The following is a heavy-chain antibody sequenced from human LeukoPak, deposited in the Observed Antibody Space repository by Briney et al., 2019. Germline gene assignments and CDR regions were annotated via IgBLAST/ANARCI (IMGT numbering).Heavy chain of an antibody. D-gene: IGHD2-8*01. J-gene: IGHJ5*02. V-gene: IGHV1-8*03. CDR2: MNPNSGNT. CDR3: ARAGIPGYCTNVTCSNWLDP. Sequence: ASVKVSCKASGYTFTSYDINWVRQATGQGLEWMGWMNPNSGNTGYAQKFQGRVTITRNTSISTAYMGLSSLRSEDTAVYYCARAGIPGYCTNVTCSNWLDPWGQGTLVTVSS. CDR1: GYTFTSYD.